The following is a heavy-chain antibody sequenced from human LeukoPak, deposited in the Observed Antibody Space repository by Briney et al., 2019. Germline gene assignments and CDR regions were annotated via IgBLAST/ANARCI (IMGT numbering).Heavy chain of an antibody. CDR2: INHSGST. Sequence: SETLSLPCAVYGGSFSGYYWSWIRQPPGKGLEWIGEINHSGSTNYNPSLKSRVTISVDTSKNQFSLKLSSVTAADTAVYYCARRAGKYYYGSGSKFDYWGQGTLVTVSS. CDR3: ARRAGKYYYGSGSKFDY. V-gene: IGHV4-34*01. J-gene: IGHJ4*02. D-gene: IGHD3-10*01. CDR1: GGSFSGYY.